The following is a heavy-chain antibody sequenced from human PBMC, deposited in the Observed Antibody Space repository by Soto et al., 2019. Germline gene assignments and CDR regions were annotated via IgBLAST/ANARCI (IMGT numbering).Heavy chain of an antibody. V-gene: IGHV4-30-2*01. Sequence: QVQLQESGPGLVKPSQTLSLTCAVSGGSISSGGYSWNWIRQPPGKGLEWIGYIYHSGSTYYNPSLKSRVTISIDQSKNQFSLKLSSVSAADTAVYYCARDSLTGNYFDPWGQGTLVTVSS. CDR2: IYHSGST. CDR3: ARDSLTGNYFDP. D-gene: IGHD1-7*01. CDR1: GGSISSGGYS. J-gene: IGHJ5*02.